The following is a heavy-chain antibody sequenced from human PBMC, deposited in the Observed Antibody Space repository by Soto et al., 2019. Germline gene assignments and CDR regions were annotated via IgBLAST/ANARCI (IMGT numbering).Heavy chain of an antibody. CDR2: IKSKADGATK. CDR1: GFTFSHAW. Sequence: GGSLRLSCAASGFTFSHAWMGWVRQAPGKGLEWVGRIKSKADGATKDYGAPVRGRFTISRDDSQDILYLHMNSLRIEDTAVYYCCVIKRRDQYSTSGYWFDPWGPGTLVTVSS. V-gene: IGHV3-15*01. CDR3: CVIKRRDQYSTSGYWFDP. J-gene: IGHJ5*02. D-gene: IGHD4-4*01.